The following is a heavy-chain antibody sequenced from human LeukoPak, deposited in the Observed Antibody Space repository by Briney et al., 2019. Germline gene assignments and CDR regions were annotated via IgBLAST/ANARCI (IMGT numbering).Heavy chain of an antibody. Sequence: TSETLSLTCTVSGDSISSYYWSWIRQPPGKGLEWIGSAFYSGDTYYKSSLKSRVTISVDTSKNQFSLKLSSVTAADTAVYYCGRLRGAMTTVTSDFDYWGQGTLVTVSS. CDR3: GRLRGAMTTVTSDFDY. V-gene: IGHV4-39*01. D-gene: IGHD4-17*01. CDR1: GDSISSYY. CDR2: AFYSGDT. J-gene: IGHJ4*02.